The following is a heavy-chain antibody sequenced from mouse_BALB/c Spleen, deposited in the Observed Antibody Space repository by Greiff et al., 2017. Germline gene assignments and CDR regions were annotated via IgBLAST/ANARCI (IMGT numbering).Heavy chain of an antibody. Sequence: EVQVVESGGDLVKPGGSLKLSCAASGFTFSSYGMSWVRQTPDKRLEWVATISSGGSYTYYPDSVKGRFTISRDNAKNTLYLQMSSLKSEDTAMYYCASLWDGRFDYWGQGTTLTVSS. CDR1: GFTFSSYG. D-gene: IGHD4-1*01. CDR3: ASLWDGRFDY. V-gene: IGHV5-6*01. J-gene: IGHJ2*01. CDR2: ISSGGSYT.